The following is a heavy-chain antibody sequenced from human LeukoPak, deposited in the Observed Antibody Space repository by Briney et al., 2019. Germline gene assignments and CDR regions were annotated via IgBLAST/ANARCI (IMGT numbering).Heavy chain of an antibody. D-gene: IGHD5-12*01. CDR3: ARVRRGYSGYDREGYYFDY. V-gene: IGHV3-66*01. CDR2: IYSGGST. J-gene: IGHJ4*02. Sequence: PGGSLRLSCAASGFTVSSNYMSWVRQAPGEGLEWVSVIYSGGSTYYADSVKGRFTISRDNSKNTLYFQMNSLRAEDTAVYYCARVRRGYSGYDREGYYFDYWGQGTLVTVSS. CDR1: GFTVSSNY.